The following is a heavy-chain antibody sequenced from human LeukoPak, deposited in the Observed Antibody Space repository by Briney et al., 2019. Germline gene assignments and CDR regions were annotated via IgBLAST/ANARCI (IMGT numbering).Heavy chain of an antibody. CDR2: INHRGST. Sequence: SETLSLTCGVYGWSFNDYYWNWIRQPPGKGLEWIGEINHRGSTNYNPSLKSRVTISVDTSKNQFSLELTSLAAADTAVYYCARGQVPSARGHNWFDPWGQGTLVTVSS. J-gene: IGHJ5*02. CDR3: ARGQVPSARGHNWFDP. CDR1: GWSFNDYY. V-gene: IGHV4-34*01.